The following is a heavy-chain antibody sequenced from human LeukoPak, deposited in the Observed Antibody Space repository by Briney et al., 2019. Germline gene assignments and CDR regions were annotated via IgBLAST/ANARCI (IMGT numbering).Heavy chain of an antibody. Sequence: PSETLSLTCTVSGYSISSGYYWGWIRQPPGKGLEWIGSIYHSGSTYYNPSLKSRVTISVDTSKNQFSLKLSSVTAADTAVYYCLNYYDSSGSLWGQGTLVTVCS. V-gene: IGHV4-38-2*02. J-gene: IGHJ4*02. CDR1: GYSISSGYY. CDR3: LNYYDSSGSL. D-gene: IGHD3-22*01. CDR2: IYHSGST.